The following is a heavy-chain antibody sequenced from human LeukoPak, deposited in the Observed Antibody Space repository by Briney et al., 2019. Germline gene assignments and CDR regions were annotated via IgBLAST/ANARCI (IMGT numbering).Heavy chain of an antibody. J-gene: IGHJ4*02. CDR3: ARGGVDYDSSGYYWYYFDY. Sequence: SQTLSLTCAVSGGSISSGGYSWSWLRQPPGKGLEWIGYIYHSGSTYYNPSLKSRVTISVDRSKNQFSLKLSSVTAADTAVYYCARGGVDYDSSGYYWYYFDYWGQGTLVTVSS. CDR1: GGSISSGGYS. V-gene: IGHV4-30-2*01. D-gene: IGHD3-22*01. CDR2: IYHSGST.